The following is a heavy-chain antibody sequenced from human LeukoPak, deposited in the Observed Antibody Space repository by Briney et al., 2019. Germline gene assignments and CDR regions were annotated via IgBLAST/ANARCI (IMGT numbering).Heavy chain of an antibody. Sequence: ASETLSLTCTVSGGSISSSSCYWGWIRQPPGKGLEWIGEINHSGSTNYNPSLKSRVTISVDTSKNQFSLKLSSVTAADTAVYYCARGYGITGTNPLTYYYYYMDVWGKGTTVTVSS. CDR1: GGSISSSSCY. CDR3: ARGYGITGTNPLTYYYYYMDV. V-gene: IGHV4-39*07. CDR2: INHSGST. D-gene: IGHD1-20*01. J-gene: IGHJ6*03.